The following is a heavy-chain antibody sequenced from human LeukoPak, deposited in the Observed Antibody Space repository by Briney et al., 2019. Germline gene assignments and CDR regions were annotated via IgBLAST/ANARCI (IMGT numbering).Heavy chain of an antibody. CDR2: INHSGST. J-gene: IGHJ6*03. V-gene: IGHV4-34*01. Sequence: SETLSLTCAVYGGSFSGYYWSWIRQPPGKGLEWIGEINHSGSTNYNPSLKSRVTMSVDTSKNQFSLKLSSVTAADTAVYYCARVGPYGAYYYYYYMDVWGKGTTVTVSS. D-gene: IGHD4-17*01. CDR3: ARVGPYGAYYYYYYMDV. CDR1: GGSFSGYY.